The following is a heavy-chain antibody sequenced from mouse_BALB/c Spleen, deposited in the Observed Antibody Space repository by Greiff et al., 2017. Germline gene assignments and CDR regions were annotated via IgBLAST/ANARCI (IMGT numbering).Heavy chain of an antibody. Sequence: QVRLQQPGAELVRPGASVKLSCKASGYTFTSYWINWVKQRPGQGLEWIGNIYPSDSYTNYNQKFKDKATLTVDKSSSTAYMQLSSPTSEDSAVYYCTRSRGDAMDYWGQGTPVTVSS. CDR2: IYPSDSYT. CDR1: GYTFTSYW. CDR3: TRSRGDAMDY. J-gene: IGHJ4*01. V-gene: IGHV1-69*02.